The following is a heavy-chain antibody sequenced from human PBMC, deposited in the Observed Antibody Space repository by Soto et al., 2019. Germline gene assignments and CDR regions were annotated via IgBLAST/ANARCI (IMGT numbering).Heavy chain of an antibody. V-gene: IGHV1-18*01. CDR3: ARVRVLQRSPGRWFDP. CDR2: ISAYNGNT. Sequence: ASVKVSCKASGYTFTSYGISWVRQAPGQGLEWMGWISAYNGNTNYAQKLQGRVTMTTDTSTSIAYMELGSLRSDDTALYYCARVRVLQRSPGRWFDPWGQGTLVTVSS. D-gene: IGHD3-3*01. J-gene: IGHJ5*02. CDR1: GYTFTSYG.